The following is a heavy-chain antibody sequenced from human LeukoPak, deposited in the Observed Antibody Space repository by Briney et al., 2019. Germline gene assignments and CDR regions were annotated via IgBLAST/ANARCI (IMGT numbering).Heavy chain of an antibody. Sequence: GGSLRLSCAASGFTFSSYWMHWVRQAPGKGLVWVSRINSDGSSTSYADSVKGRFTISRDNAKNTLYLQMNSLRAEDTAVYYCARDRQRWLPSEYFQHWGQGTLVTVSS. CDR1: GFTFSSYW. CDR2: INSDGSST. J-gene: IGHJ1*01. V-gene: IGHV3-74*01. CDR3: ARDRQRWLPSEYFQH. D-gene: IGHD5-24*01.